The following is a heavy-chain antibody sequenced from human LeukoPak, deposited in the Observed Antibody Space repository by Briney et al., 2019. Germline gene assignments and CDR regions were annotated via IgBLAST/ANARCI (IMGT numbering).Heavy chain of an antibody. V-gene: IGHV4-59*01. CDR1: GGSISSYY. CDR3: ARSRITIFGVVTGFDP. Sequence: NPSETLSLTCPVSGGSISSYYWSWVRQPPGKGLEWIGYIYYSGSTNYNPSLKSRVTISVDTSKNQFSLKLSSVTTADTVVYYCARSRITIFGVVTGFDPWGQGTLVTVSS. J-gene: IGHJ5*02. D-gene: IGHD3-3*01. CDR2: IYYSGST.